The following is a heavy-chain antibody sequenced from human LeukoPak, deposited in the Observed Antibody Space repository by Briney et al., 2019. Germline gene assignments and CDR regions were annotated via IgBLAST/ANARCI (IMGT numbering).Heavy chain of an antibody. V-gene: IGHV1-8*03. D-gene: IGHD1-1*01. CDR1: GYTFTTYD. J-gene: IGHJ1*01. CDR3: ARGPPTAQYFQH. Sequence: GASVKVSCKASGYTFTTYDINWVRQATGRGLEWMGSINPKSGNTGYAQKSQGRVTITRNTSISTVYMELSGLRSEDTAVYYCARGPPTAQYFQHWGQGTLVTVSS. CDR2: INPKSGNT.